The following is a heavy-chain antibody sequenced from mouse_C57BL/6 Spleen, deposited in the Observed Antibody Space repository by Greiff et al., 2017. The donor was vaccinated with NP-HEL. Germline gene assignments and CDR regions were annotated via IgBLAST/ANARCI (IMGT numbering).Heavy chain of an antibody. CDR1: GYTFTNYW. V-gene: IGHV1-63*01. Sequence: QVQLQQSGAELVRPGTSVKMSCKASGYTFTNYWIGWAKQRPGHGLEWIGDIYPGGGYTNYNEKFKGKASLTADKSSSTAYMQFSSLTSEDSAIYYCARGGYSNPYYFDYWGQGTTLTVSS. CDR3: ARGGYSNPYYFDY. J-gene: IGHJ2*01. D-gene: IGHD2-5*01. CDR2: IYPGGGYT.